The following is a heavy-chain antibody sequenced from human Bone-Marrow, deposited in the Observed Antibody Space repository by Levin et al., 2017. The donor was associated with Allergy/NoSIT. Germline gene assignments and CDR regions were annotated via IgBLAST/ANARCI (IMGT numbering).Heavy chain of an antibody. Sequence: SETLSLTCTVSGGSISNTGYYWGWTRQPPGKGLEWIGNIFYSGTTYYAPSLKSRVTISEDRSRNQISLQLRSVTAADTAIYYCARGISYDIRGYVRPVDYWGRGTLVTVSS. CDR3: ARGISYDIRGYVRPVDY. D-gene: IGHD3-22*01. CDR1: GGSISNTGYY. V-gene: IGHV4-39*07. CDR2: IFYSGTT. J-gene: IGHJ4*02.